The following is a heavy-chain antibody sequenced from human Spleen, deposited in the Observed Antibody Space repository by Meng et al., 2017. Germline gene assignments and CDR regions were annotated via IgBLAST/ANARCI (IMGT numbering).Heavy chain of an antibody. Sequence: KVSCKGSGYSFTSYWIGWVRQMPGKGLEWMGIIYPGDSDTRYSPSFQGQVTISADKSISTAYLQWSSLKASDTAMYYCARLSHRGYGNYHDLFHSYFDYWGQGTLVTVSS. J-gene: IGHJ4*02. V-gene: IGHV5-51*01. D-gene: IGHD4-11*01. CDR2: IYPGDSDT. CDR1: GYSFTSYW. CDR3: ARLSHRGYGNYHDLFHSYFDY.